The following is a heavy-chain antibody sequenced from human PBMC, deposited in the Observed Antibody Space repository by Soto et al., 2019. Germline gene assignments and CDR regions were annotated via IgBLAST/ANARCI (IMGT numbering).Heavy chain of an antibody. CDR2: ISSSSSYT. V-gene: IGHV3-11*06. CDR1: GFTFSDYY. CDR3: ARYKRNFDWLSCDY. Sequence: PGGSLRLSCAASGFTFSDYYMSWIRQAPGKGLEWVSYISSSSSYTNYADSVKGRFTISRDNSKNTLYLQMNSLRAEDTAVYYCARYKRNFDWLSCDYWGQGTLVTVSS. D-gene: IGHD3-9*01. J-gene: IGHJ4*02.